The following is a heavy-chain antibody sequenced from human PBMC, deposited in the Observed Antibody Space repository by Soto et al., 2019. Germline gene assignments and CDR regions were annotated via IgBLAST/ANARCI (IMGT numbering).Heavy chain of an antibody. Sequence: EVQLVESGGGLVNPGGSLRLSCAASGITFSDYSMHWVRQAPRKGLEWVSSISSSSTSIYYADSVKGRFTISRDNAKNSLYLQMNSLRAEDTAVYYCAKSLPSADYDSWGQGTLVTVSS. V-gene: IGHV3-21*01. CDR3: AKSLPSADYDS. CDR2: ISSSSTSI. D-gene: IGHD5-12*01. CDR1: GITFSDYS. J-gene: IGHJ4*02.